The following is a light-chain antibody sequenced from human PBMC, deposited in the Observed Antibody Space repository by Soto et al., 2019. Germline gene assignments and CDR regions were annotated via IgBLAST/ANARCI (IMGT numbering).Light chain of an antibody. Sequence: EIVLTHSPGPLSLSPGERATLSCRASQSIDNNYLAWYQQKPGQAPRLVIYGASTRATDIPDRFSASGSGTDFTLTISRLEPEDFAVYYCQQYSRAPLTFGQGTKVEI. CDR2: GAS. CDR1: QSIDNNY. J-gene: IGKJ1*01. CDR3: QQYSRAPLT. V-gene: IGKV3-20*01.